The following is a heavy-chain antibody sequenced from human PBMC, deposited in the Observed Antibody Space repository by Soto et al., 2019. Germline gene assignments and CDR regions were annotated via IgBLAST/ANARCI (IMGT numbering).Heavy chain of an antibody. CDR3: ARAGSWYGHSYYYYGMDV. D-gene: IGHD6-13*01. V-gene: IGHV3-7*01. CDR1: GFTFSSYW. CDR2: IKQDGSEK. J-gene: IGHJ6*02. Sequence: EVQLVESGGGLVQPGGSLRLSCAASGFTFSSYWMSWVRQAPGKGLEWVANIKQDGSEKDYVDSVQGRFTISRDNAKNSLYLQMNSLRAEDTAVYYCARAGSWYGHSYYYYGMDVWGQGTTVTVSS.